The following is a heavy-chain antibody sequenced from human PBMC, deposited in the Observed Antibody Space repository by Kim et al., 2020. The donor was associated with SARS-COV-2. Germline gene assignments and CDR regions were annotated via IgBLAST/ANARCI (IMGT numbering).Heavy chain of an antibody. V-gene: IGHV1-69*13. CDR2: IIPIFGTA. CDR3: ARDFGPKTYYDFWSGSYGMDV. J-gene: IGHJ6*02. D-gene: IGHD3-3*01. Sequence: SVKVSCKASGGTFSSYAISWVRQAPGQGLEWMGGIIPIFGTANYAQKFQGRVTITADESTSTAYMELSSLRSEDTAVYYCARDFGPKTYYDFWSGSYGMDVWGQGTTVTVSS. CDR1: GGTFSSYA.